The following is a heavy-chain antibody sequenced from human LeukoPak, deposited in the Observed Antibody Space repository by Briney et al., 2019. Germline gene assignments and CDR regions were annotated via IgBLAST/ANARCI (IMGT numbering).Heavy chain of an antibody. J-gene: IGHJ4*02. CDR3: ARAPIFIAAAAPYYFDY. Sequence: SETLSLTCAVYGGSFSGYYWSWIRQPPGKGLEWIGEINHRGSTNYNPSLKSRVTISVDTSKNQFSLKLSSVTAADTAVYYCARAPIFIAAAAPYYFDYWGQGTLVTVSS. D-gene: IGHD6-13*01. V-gene: IGHV4-34*01. CDR2: INHRGST. CDR1: GGSFSGYY.